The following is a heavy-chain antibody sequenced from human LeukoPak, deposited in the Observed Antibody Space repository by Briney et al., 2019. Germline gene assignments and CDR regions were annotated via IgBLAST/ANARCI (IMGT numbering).Heavy chain of an antibody. CDR1: GGSINNYY. D-gene: IGHD3-22*01. CDR2: IYSSGST. J-gene: IGHJ4*02. V-gene: IGHV4-59*08. CDR3: ARHVSSGFDY. Sequence: SETLSLTCTVSGGSINNYYWSWIRQPPGKGLEWIGYIYSSGSTNYNPSLKSRVIISVDTSKNQFSLKLSSVTAADTAVYYCARHVSSGFDYWGQGTLVTVSS.